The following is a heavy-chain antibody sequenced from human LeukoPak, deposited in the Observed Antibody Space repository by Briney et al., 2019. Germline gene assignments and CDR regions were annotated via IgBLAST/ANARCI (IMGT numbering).Heavy chain of an antibody. Sequence: ASVKVSCKASGYTFTDYYMDWVRQAPGQGLEWMGWLNPNSGDTNYAQKFQGRVSMTRDTSISTAYMDLSDLRADDTAVYYCARGRSIEMTTMSGGSDYWGQGTLVTVSS. D-gene: IGHD5-24*01. CDR1: GYTFTDYY. CDR2: LNPNSGDT. J-gene: IGHJ4*02. V-gene: IGHV1-2*02. CDR3: ARGRSIEMTTMSGGSDY.